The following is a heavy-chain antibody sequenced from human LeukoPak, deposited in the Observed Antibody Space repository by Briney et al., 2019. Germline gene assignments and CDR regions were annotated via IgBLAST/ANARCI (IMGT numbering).Heavy chain of an antibody. V-gene: IGHV1-2*04. CDR2: INPNSGGT. Sequence: GASAKVSCKASGYTFTGYYMHWVRQAPGQGLEWMGWINPNSGGTNYAQKFQGWVTMTRDTSISTAYMELSRLRSDDTAVYYCARVRHPEQWLVRDYGMDVWGQGTTVTVSS. D-gene: IGHD6-19*01. J-gene: IGHJ6*02. CDR1: GYTFTGYY. CDR3: ARVRHPEQWLVRDYGMDV.